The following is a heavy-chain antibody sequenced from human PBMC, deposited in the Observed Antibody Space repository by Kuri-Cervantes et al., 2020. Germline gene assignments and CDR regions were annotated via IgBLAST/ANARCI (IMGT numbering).Heavy chain of an antibody. D-gene: IGHD2-8*01. CDR1: GFTFDDYA. J-gene: IGHJ6*03. CDR2: ISWNSGSI. Sequence: LKISCAASGFTFDDYAMHWVRQAPGKGLEWVSGISWNSGSIGYADSVKGRFTISRDNAKNSLYLQMNSLRTEDTALYYCATGDNAVYYYYMDVWGKGTTVTVSS. V-gene: IGHV3-9*01. CDR3: ATGDNAVYYYYMDV.